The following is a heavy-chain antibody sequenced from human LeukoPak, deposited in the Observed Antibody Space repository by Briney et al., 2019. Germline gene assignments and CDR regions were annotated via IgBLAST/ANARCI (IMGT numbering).Heavy chain of an antibody. J-gene: IGHJ5*02. CDR3: ARARQWLGDSKWFDP. V-gene: IGHV3-7*01. CDR1: GFIFSDYW. Sequence: GGSLRLSCEASGFIFSDYWMTWVRQAPGKGLEWVANIKYDGSEQYCVDSLKGRFTIARDNAKNSLYLDMNSLRAEDTAIYYCARARQWLGDSKWFDPWAQGTLVSVFS. CDR2: IKYDGSEQ. D-gene: IGHD5-12*01.